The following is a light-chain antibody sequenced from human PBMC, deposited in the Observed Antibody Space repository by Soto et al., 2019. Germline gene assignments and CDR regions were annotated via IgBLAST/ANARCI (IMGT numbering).Light chain of an antibody. CDR2: EDH. CDR3: GTWDSSLTAGV. J-gene: IGLJ3*02. V-gene: IGLV1-51*02. Sequence: QSVLTQSPSVSAAPGQKVTISCSGGSSNIGKNYVSWYQHLPGTAPKLLIYEDHKRPSGITDRFSGAKSATSATLGITGLQTGDEADYYCGTWDSSLTAGVFGGGTKLTVL. CDR1: SSNIGKNY.